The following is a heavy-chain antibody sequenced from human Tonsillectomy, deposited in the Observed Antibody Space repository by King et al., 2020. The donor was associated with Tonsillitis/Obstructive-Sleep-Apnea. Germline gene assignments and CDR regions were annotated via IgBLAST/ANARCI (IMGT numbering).Heavy chain of an antibody. Sequence: QLQESGPGLVKPSETLSLTCTVSGGSISSYYWSWIRQPPGKGLEWIGDIFYSGSTNYNPSLKSRVTISVDTSKNQFSLKLSSVPAADTAVYYCARDHCSSTSCYGNYYYMDVWGKGTTVTVSS. CDR2: IFYSGST. V-gene: IGHV4-59*01. D-gene: IGHD2-2*01. CDR1: GGSISSYY. J-gene: IGHJ6*03. CDR3: ARDHCSSTSCYGNYYYMDV.